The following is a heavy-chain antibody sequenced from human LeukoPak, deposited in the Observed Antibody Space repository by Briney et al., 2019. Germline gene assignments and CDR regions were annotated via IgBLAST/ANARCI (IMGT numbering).Heavy chain of an antibody. CDR3: ARGVQYYDFWSGRYYYMDV. CDR1: GGSISSYY. J-gene: IGHJ6*03. Sequence: PSETLSLTCTVSGGSISSYYWSWIRQPAGKGLEWIRRIYTSGSTNYNPSLKSRVTISVDKSKNQFSLKLSSVTAADTAVYYCARGVQYYDFWSGRYYYMDVWGKGTTVTVSS. CDR2: IYTSGST. D-gene: IGHD3-3*01. V-gene: IGHV4-4*07.